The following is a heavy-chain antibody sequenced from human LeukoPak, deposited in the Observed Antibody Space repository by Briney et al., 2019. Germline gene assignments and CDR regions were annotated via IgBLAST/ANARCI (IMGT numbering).Heavy chain of an antibody. J-gene: IGHJ6*04. CDR1: GFSLSTSGMC. CDR2: IDWDDDK. CDR3: ARSMVRGVIIPAGVHYYYYGMDV. V-gene: IGHV2-70*01. D-gene: IGHD3-10*01. Sequence: SGPALVKPTQTLTLTCTFSGFSLSTSGMCVSWIRQPPGKALEWLALIDWDDDKYYSTSLKTRLTISKDTSKNQVVLTMTNMDPVDTATYYCARSMVRGVIIPAGVHYYYYGMDVWGKGTTVTVSS.